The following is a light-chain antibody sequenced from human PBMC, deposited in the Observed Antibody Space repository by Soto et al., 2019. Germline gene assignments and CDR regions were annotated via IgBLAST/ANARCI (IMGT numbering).Light chain of an antibody. CDR2: DAS. CDR3: QQGYTTPIT. CDR1: QSVSSY. V-gene: IGKV3-11*01. Sequence: EIVLTQSPATLSLSPGERATLSCRASQSVSSYLAWYQQKPGQAPRLLIYDASNRATGIPARFSGSGSGTDFTLTISSLQPEDFATYHCQQGYTTPITFGQGTRLEIK. J-gene: IGKJ5*01.